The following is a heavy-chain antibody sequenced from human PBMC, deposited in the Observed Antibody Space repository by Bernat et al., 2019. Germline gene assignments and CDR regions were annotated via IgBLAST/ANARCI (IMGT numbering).Heavy chain of an antibody. J-gene: IGHJ4*02. Sequence: EVQLLESGGGLVQPGGSLRLSCAASGFTFSSYAMSWVRQAPGKGLEWVSGISGSGGRTYYADSVKGRFTISRDNSKNTLYLQMSSLRADDTAVYYCAKDPGKYWSGYYLDYWGQGTLVTVSS. V-gene: IGHV3-23*01. CDR1: GFTFSSYA. CDR3: AKDPGKYWSGYYLDY. D-gene: IGHD3-3*01. CDR2: ISGSGGRT.